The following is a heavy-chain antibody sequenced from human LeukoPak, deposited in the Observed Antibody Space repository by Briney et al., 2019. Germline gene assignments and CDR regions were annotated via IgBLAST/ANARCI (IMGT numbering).Heavy chain of an antibody. V-gene: IGHV1-69*13. D-gene: IGHD3-3*01. Sequence: ASVKVSCKASGYIFTNYGITWVRQAPGQGLEWMGGIIPIFGTANYAQKFQGRVTITADESTSTAYMELSSLRSEDTAVYYCATDYDFWSGDWGQGTLVTVSS. CDR2: IIPIFGTA. J-gene: IGHJ4*02. CDR1: GYIFTNYG. CDR3: ATDYDFWSGD.